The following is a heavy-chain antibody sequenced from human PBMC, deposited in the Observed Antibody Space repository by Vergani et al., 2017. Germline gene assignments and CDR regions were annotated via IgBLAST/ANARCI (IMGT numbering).Heavy chain of an antibody. CDR2: ISYDGTQK. J-gene: IGHJ1*01. CDR3: ATKSCGTPGCQIGYFRE. Sequence: QVHLVESGGGVVQTGRSLRLSCVVSGFTSSYYGMHWVRQAPGKGLEWVAVISYDGTQKYYADSVKGRFTISRDNSKSTRYLQMNSLRTEDTAGYYCATKSCGTPGCQIGYFREWGQGTLVTVSS. CDR1: GFTSSYYG. D-gene: IGHD2-15*01. V-gene: IGHV3-30*03.